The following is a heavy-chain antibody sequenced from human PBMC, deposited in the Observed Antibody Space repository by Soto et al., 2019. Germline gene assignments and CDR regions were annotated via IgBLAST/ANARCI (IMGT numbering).Heavy chain of an antibody. CDR1: GSTFSTYS. CDR3: AREYTAWPLAYGLDV. V-gene: IGHV3-21*01. Sequence: GGSLRLSCVVSGSTFSTYSINWVRQAPGKGLEWVSSISSRSDIYYADSVKGRFTISRDNAKNSVSLQMNSLRAEDTAVYYCAREYTAWPLAYGLDVWGQGTTVTVSS. J-gene: IGHJ6*02. CDR2: ISSRSDI. D-gene: IGHD2-2*02.